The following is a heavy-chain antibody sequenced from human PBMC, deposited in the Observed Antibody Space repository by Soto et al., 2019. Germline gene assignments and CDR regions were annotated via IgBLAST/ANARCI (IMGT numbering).Heavy chain of an antibody. D-gene: IGHD1-26*01. V-gene: IGHV1-46*01. J-gene: IGHJ6*02. Sequence: ASVKVSCKASGYTFTSYYMHWVRQAPGQGLEWMGIINPSGGSTSYAQKFQGRVTVTRDTSTSTVYMELSSLRSEDTAVYYCARGSVGGSYFYYYYGMDVWGQGTTVTVSS. CDR1: GYTFTSYY. CDR3: ARGSVGGSYFYYYYGMDV. CDR2: INPSGGST.